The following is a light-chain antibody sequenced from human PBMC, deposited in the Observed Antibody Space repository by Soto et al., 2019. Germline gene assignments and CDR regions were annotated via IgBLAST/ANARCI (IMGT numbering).Light chain of an antibody. CDR2: EVN. CDR3: CLYIGATTYV. CDR1: SSDVGVYNY. Sequence: QSALTQPPSASGSPGQSVTISCTGTSSDVGVYNYVSWYQQHPGKAPKLMIYEVNKRPSGVPDRFSGSKSGNTASLTVSGLQAEDEADYYCCLYIGATTYVFGTGTKVTVL. V-gene: IGLV2-8*01. J-gene: IGLJ1*01.